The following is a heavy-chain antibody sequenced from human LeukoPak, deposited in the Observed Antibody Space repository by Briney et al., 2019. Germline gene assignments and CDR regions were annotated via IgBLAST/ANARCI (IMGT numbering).Heavy chain of an antibody. Sequence: GGSLRLSCAASGFTFSNYEMNWVCQAPGKGLEWVSYISSSGSTIYYADSVKGRFTISRDNAKNSLYLQMNSLRAEDTAVYYCARDKGSTGYDILTGLYYYYYYMDVWGKGTTVTISS. V-gene: IGHV3-48*03. CDR2: ISSSGSTI. J-gene: IGHJ6*03. CDR1: GFTFSNYE. D-gene: IGHD3-9*01. CDR3: ARDKGSTGYDILTGLYYYYYYMDV.